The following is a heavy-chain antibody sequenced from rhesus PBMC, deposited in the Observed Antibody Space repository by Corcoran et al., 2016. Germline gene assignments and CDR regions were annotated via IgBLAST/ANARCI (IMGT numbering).Heavy chain of an antibody. V-gene: IGHV4-160*01. Sequence: QLQESGPGLVKPSETLSLTCAVSGGSISSNFWGWIRPPPGKGLEWIGRISGSDGPPAYSPSLKSRGTISIDTSKTQFSLKVNSVTAADTAVYYCARGSNLSGLDFWGQGVAVTVSS. CDR3: ARGSNLSGLDF. D-gene: IGHD4-23*01. CDR1: GGSISSNF. CDR2: ISGSDGPP. J-gene: IGHJ6*01.